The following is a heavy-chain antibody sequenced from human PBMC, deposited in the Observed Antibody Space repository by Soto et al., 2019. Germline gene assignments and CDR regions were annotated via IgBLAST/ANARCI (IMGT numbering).Heavy chain of an antibody. CDR2: IRQSGAV. D-gene: IGHD2-8*01. CDR1: GDSMTSGGYS. Sequence: SETLSLTCTVSGDSMTSGGYSWTWVRQTPGKGLEWLAYIRQSGAVYYNPSLKTRATISVDKSKSQFSLKMHSVTAADTAVYFCARDAYGDFDALDIWGQGILVTVS. CDR3: ARDAYGDFDALDI. J-gene: IGHJ3*02. V-gene: IGHV4-30-2*01.